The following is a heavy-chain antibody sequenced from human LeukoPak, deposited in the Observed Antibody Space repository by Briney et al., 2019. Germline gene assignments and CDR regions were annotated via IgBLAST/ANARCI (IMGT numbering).Heavy chain of an antibody. V-gene: IGHV5-51*01. CDR3: ARLSMGSYYRFYYGMDV. J-gene: IGHJ6*02. CDR1: GYSFTSYW. CDR2: IYHGDSDT. D-gene: IGHD1-26*01. Sequence: GESLKISCKGSGYSFTSYWMGWVRQLPGKGLVWMGIIYHGDSDTRYSPSFQGQVTISADKSISTAYLQWSSLKASDTAMYYCARLSMGSYYRFYYGMDVWGQGTTVTVSS.